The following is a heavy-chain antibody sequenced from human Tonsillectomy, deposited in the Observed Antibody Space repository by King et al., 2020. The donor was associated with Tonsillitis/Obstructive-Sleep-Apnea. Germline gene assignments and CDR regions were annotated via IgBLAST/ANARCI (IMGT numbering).Heavy chain of an antibody. Sequence: QLQESGPGLVKPSETLSLTCTVSGGSISSSSYYWGWIRQPPGKGLEWIGSIYYSGSTYYNPSLKSRVTISVDTSKNQFSLKVTSGTAADTAVYYCATLVVAAPSWYFDLWGRGTLVTVSS. V-gene: IGHV4-39*01. J-gene: IGHJ2*01. D-gene: IGHD2-15*01. CDR3: ATLVVAAPSWYFDL. CDR2: IYYSGST. CDR1: GGSISSSSYY.